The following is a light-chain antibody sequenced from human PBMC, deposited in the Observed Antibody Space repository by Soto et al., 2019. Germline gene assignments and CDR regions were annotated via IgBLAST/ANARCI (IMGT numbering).Light chain of an antibody. J-gene: IGKJ1*01. Sequence: EIVLTQSPAILSMSPGERATLSCRASQSVSSYFAWYQQKPGQAPRLLIYDASNRATGVPARFSGSGSGTDFTLNISSLEPEDFAVYYCQQRRYWRVTFGQGTKVEIK. V-gene: IGKV3-11*01. CDR1: QSVSSY. CDR2: DAS. CDR3: QQRRYWRVT.